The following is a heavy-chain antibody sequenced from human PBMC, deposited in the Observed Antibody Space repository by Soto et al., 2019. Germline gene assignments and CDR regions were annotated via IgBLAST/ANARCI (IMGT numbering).Heavy chain of an antibody. CDR1: VGPFNRGGNS. CDR2: IYYSGST. V-gene: IGHV4-31*03. D-gene: IGHD6-13*01. Sequence: QVQLQEPGPELVRPSQTLSLISTFSVGPFNRGGNSGTWIRHHPGKGLEWIGYIYYSGSTYYNPFLRSRVTISADTSENQFSLKLSSVTAADTAVYFCARGYRQSGYSSSWVFDYWGQGTLVNVSS. CDR3: ARGYRQSGYSSSWVFDY. J-gene: IGHJ4*02.